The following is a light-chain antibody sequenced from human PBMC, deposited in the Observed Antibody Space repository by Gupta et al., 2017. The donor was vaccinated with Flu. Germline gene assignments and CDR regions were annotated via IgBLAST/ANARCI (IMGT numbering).Light chain of an antibody. CDR2: KAS. J-gene: IGKJ2*01. CDR3: QKYNNNQYT. CDR1: QSIGIW. V-gene: IGKV1-5*03. Sequence: STLSASVGDRITITCRASQSIGIWLAWYQQKPGKAPNLLIYKASNLKSGVPSRFSGSGSGTEFTLTISSLQPDDLATYYCQKYNNNQYTFGQGTKLEIK.